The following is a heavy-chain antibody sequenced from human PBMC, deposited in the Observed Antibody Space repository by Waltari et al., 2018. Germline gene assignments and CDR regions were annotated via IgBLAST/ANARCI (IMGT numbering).Heavy chain of an antibody. Sequence: QVQLVQSGAEVKKPGASVKVSCKASGYTFTGYYIYWVRQAPGQGLKWMGRINPNSGGTNYAQKFQGRITLTRDTSISTAYMELSSLTSDDTAMYYCARVNGGGYFFGGTYYDESNWFDPWGQGTLVTVSS. J-gene: IGHJ5*02. CDR2: INPNSGGT. D-gene: IGHD2-15*01. CDR1: GYTFTGYY. CDR3: ARVNGGGYFFGGTYYDESNWFDP. V-gene: IGHV1-2*06.